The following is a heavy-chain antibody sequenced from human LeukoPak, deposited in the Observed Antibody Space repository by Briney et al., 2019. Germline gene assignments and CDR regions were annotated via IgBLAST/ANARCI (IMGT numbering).Heavy chain of an antibody. CDR3: AREMDAHPRIVV. V-gene: IGHV4-31*11. Sequence: SETLSLTCAVSGGSISSGGYRWTWIRQYPGKGLEWIGYINYSGSTYYNPSLKSRVIISVDTSKNQFSLNLNSVSAADTAVYYCAREMDAHPRIVVWGQGTLVTVSS. D-gene: IGHD2-21*01. CDR2: INYSGST. J-gene: IGHJ1*01. CDR1: GGSISSGGYR.